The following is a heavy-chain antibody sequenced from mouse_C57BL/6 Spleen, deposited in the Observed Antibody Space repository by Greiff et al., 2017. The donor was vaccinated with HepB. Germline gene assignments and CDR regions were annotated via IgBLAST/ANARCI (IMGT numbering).Heavy chain of an antibody. Sequence: EVQLVESGGGLVKPGGSLKLSCAASGFTFSDYGMHWVRQAPEKGLEWVAYISSGGSTIYYADTVKGRFTISRDNAKNTLFLQMTSLRSEDTAMYYCARLYDYDWFAYWGQGTLVTVSA. CDR2: ISSGGSTI. J-gene: IGHJ3*01. CDR3: ARLYDYDWFAY. CDR1: GFTFSDYG. D-gene: IGHD2-4*01. V-gene: IGHV5-17*01.